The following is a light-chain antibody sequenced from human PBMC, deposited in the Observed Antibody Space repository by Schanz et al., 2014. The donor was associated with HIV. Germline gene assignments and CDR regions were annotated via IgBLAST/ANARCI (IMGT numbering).Light chain of an antibody. CDR2: DNT. Sequence: QSVLAQPPSVSGAPGQRVTISCTGSSSNIGADYDVHWYQLLPGTAPKLLIFDNTHRPSGVPARFSGSKSGSSASLAISGLQAEDEADYFCCSDTRTGTLIFGGGTKLTVL. CDR3: CSDTRTGTLI. J-gene: IGLJ2*01. CDR1: SSNIGADYD. V-gene: IGLV1-40*01.